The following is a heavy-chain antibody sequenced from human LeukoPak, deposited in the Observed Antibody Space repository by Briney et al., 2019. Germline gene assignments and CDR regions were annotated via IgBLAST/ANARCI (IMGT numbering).Heavy chain of an antibody. D-gene: IGHD3-22*01. V-gene: IGHV3-30*02. CDR1: GFTFSSYG. J-gene: IGHJ4*02. Sequence: PGGSLRLSCAASGFTFSSYGMHWVRQAPGKGLEWVAFIRYDGSNKYYADSVKGRFTISRDNSKNTLYLQMNSLRAEDTAVYYCARGVADYYDSSGYQNWGQGTLVTVSS. CDR3: ARGVADYYDSSGYQN. CDR2: IRYDGSNK.